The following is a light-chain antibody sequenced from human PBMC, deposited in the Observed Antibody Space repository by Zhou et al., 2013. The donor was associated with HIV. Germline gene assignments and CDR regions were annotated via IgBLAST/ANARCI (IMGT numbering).Light chain of an antibody. CDR2: TAS. J-gene: IGKJ1*01. CDR1: QDISNF. CDR3: QQYNSYPWT. V-gene: IGKV1-16*01. Sequence: DIQMTQSPSSLSASVGDRVTITCQASQDISNFLNWYQQKPGKAPKLLIYTASNLESGVPSRFSGSGSGTEFTLIISSLQPEDFATYYCQQYNSYPWTFGQGTKVEIK.